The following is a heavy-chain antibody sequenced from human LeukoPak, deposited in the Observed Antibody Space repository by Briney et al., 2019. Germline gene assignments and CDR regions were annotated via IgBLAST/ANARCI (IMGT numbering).Heavy chain of an antibody. CDR3: AREKIGQGQYYFDY. V-gene: IGHV4-59*01. Sequence: SETLSLTXTVSGGSISSYYWSWIRQAPGKGLEWLGYIYYSGSTNYNPSLKSRVTISVDTSKNQFSLKLSSVTAADTAVYYCAREKIGQGQYYFDYWGQGTLDTVSS. CDR1: GGSISSYY. D-gene: IGHD3-10*01. J-gene: IGHJ4*02. CDR2: IYYSGST.